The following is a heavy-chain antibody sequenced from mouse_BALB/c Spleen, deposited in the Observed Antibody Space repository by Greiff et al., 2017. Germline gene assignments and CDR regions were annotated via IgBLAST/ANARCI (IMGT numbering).Heavy chain of an antibody. Sequence: EVQLVESGGGLVQPKGSLKLSCAASGFTFNTYAMNWVRQAPGKGLEWVARIRSKSNNYATYYADSVKDRFTISRDDSQSMLYLQMNNLKTEDTAMYYCVRYAGTGFDDWGQGTTLTVSS. V-gene: IGHV10-1*02. CDR3: VRYAGTGFDD. D-gene: IGHD4-1*01. CDR2: IRSKSNNYAT. J-gene: IGHJ2*01. CDR1: GFTFNTYA.